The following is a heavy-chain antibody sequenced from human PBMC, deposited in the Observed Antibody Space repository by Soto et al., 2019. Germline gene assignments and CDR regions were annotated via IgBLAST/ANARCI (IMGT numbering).Heavy chain of an antibody. CDR1: GFTFSSYS. CDR3: AREGGYSYGYHY. J-gene: IGHJ4*02. CDR2: ISTSSSTI. D-gene: IGHD5-18*01. Sequence: EVQLVESGGGLVQPGGSLRLSCAASGFTFSSYSLNWVRQAPGKGLEWVSYISTSSSTIYFADSVKGRFTISRDNAKNSLYLQMNSLRAEDTAVYYCAREGGYSYGYHYWGQGTLVTVSS. V-gene: IGHV3-48*01.